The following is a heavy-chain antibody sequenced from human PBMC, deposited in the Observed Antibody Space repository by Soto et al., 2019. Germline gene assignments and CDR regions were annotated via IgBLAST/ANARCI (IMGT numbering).Heavy chain of an antibody. CDR2: ISYGGSNK. V-gene: IGHV3-30*18. Sequence: GGSLRLSCAASGFTFSSYGMHWVRQAPGKGLEWVAVISYGGSNKYYADSVKGRFTISRDNSKNTLYLQMNSLRAEDTAVYYCAKAPPTRPGMAYYYYYGMDVWGQGTTVTVSS. D-gene: IGHD6-13*01. CDR3: AKAPPTRPGMAYYYYYGMDV. J-gene: IGHJ6*02. CDR1: GFTFSSYG.